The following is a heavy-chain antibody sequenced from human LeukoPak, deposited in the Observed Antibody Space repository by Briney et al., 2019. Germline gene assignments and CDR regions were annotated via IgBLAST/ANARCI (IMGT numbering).Heavy chain of an antibody. V-gene: IGHV4-34*01. CDR2: INHSGST. J-gene: IGHJ6*02. Sequence: SETLSLTCAVYGGSFSGYYWSWIRQPPGKGLEWIGEINHSGSTNYNPSLKSRVTISVDTSKNQFSLKLSSVTTADTAVYYCARGLRDGMDVWGQGTTVTVSS. CDR1: GGSFSGYY. CDR3: ARGLRDGMDV.